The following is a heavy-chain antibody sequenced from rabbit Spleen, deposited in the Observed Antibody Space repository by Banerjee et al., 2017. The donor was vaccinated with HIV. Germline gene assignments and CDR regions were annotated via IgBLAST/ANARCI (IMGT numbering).Heavy chain of an antibody. Sequence: QEQLEESGGDLVKPEGSLTLTCTASGFSFSSSYWICWVRQAPGKRPEWIACVYGGSSGSTYYASWAKGRFTISKTSSTTVTLQMTSLTAADTATYFCARGVYDDYDTYYFALWGQGTLVTVS. V-gene: IGHV1S45*01. CDR2: VYGGSSGST. J-gene: IGHJ4*01. CDR3: ARGVYDDYDTYYFAL. D-gene: IGHD2-1*01. CDR1: GFSFSSSYW.